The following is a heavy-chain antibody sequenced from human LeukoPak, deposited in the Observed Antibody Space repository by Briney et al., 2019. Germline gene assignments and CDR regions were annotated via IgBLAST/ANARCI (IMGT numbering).Heavy chain of an antibody. J-gene: IGHJ4*02. CDR3: ASSGSYRFDY. CDR2: ITASGTAM. CDR1: GFTFSGYW. Sequence: GGSLRLSCAASGFTFSGYWMNWVRQAPGKGLEWVSHITASGTAMFYAGSVKGRFTISRDNAKNSLYLQMNSLRDEDTAVYYCASSGSYRFDYWGQGTLVTVSS. D-gene: IGHD1-26*01. V-gene: IGHV3-48*02.